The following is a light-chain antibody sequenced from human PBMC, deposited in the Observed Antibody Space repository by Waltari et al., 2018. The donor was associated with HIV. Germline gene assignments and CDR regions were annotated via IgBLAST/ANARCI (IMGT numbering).Light chain of an antibody. CDR1: SNDVGGYNY. J-gene: IGLJ3*02. CDR2: DVS. Sequence: QSALTQPASVSGSPGQSTTISCTGSSNDVGGYNYVSWYQQHPGKAPRLMIYDVSTRPSGFSDRFSGSKSGDTASLTISGLQPEDEADYYCESYTSTSVWVFGGGTRLTVL. V-gene: IGLV2-14*03. CDR3: ESYTSTSVWV.